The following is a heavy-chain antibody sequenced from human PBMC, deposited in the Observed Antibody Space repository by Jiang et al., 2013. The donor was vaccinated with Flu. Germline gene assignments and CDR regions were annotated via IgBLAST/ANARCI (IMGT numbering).Heavy chain of an antibody. J-gene: IGHJ4*02. D-gene: IGHD3/OR15-3a*01. CDR1: GFTFSNYA. V-gene: IGHV3-23*05. Sequence: QLLESGGTLVQPGGSLRLSCAASGFTFSNYAMNWVRQAPGKGLEWVSTISNKGDYTFYADSVKGRVTISRDNSKNTLYLEVNSLRAEDMAIYYCAKDWIANDGKLVFDYWGQGTLLAVSS. CDR3: AKDWIANDGKLVFDY. CDR2: ISNKGDYT.